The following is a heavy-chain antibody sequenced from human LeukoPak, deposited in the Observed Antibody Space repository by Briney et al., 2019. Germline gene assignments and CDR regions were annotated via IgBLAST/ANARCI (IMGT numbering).Heavy chain of an antibody. V-gene: IGHV1-2*02. CDR3: ANQELYGYNWNYEFHSPFDY. Sequence: GASVKVSCKASGYTFTGYYMHWVRQAPGQGFEWMGWINPNSGGTNYAQKFQGRVTMTRDTSISTAYMELSRLRSDDTAVYYCANQELYGYNWNYEFHSPFDYWGQGTLVTVSS. CDR2: INPNSGGT. CDR1: GYTFTGYY. D-gene: IGHD1-7*01. J-gene: IGHJ4*02.